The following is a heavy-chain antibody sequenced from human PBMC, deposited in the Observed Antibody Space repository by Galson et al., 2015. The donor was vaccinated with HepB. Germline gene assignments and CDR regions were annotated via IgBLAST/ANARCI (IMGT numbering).Heavy chain of an antibody. Sequence: SVKVSCKASGYTFTNYALNWVRQAPGQGLEWMGWINTNTGNPTFAQGFRGRIDISLDTSVGTAYLQISSLKAEDTAVYYCAREPQDIAATGLDGFDLWGQGTMVTVSS. CDR2: INTNTGNP. CDR1: GYTFTNYA. CDR3: AREPQDIAATGLDGFDL. D-gene: IGHD6-13*01. V-gene: IGHV7-4-1*02. J-gene: IGHJ3*01.